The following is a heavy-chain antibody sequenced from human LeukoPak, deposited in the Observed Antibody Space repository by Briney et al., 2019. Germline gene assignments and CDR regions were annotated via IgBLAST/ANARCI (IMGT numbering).Heavy chain of an antibody. Sequence: ASVKVSCKASGYTFTSYDVNWVGQASGQGLEGRGWMNPNSGNTGYAQKFQARVTTTRNTSISTAYMELSSLRSEDTAVYYCAGGPIMRAVGVGYWGQGTLVTVSS. V-gene: IGHV1-8*01. CDR3: AGGPIMRAVGVGY. J-gene: IGHJ4*02. CDR2: MNPNSGNT. CDR1: GYTFTSYD. D-gene: IGHD1-26*01.